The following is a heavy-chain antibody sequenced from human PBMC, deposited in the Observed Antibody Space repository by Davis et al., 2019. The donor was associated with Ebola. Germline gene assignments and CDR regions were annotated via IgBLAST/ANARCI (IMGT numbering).Heavy chain of an antibody. V-gene: IGHV2-70*11. CDR2: IDWDDDK. CDR3: ARTRVGTTSDFDY. Sequence: SGPTLVKPTQTLTLTCTFSGFSLTTTGMTVNWIRQPPGKALEWLARIDWDDDKYYSTSLMTRLTISKDSSKNQVVLTMTNMDPVDTATYFCARTRVGTTSDFDYWGRGTLVTVSS. CDR1: GFSLTTTGMT. J-gene: IGHJ4*02. D-gene: IGHD1-1*01.